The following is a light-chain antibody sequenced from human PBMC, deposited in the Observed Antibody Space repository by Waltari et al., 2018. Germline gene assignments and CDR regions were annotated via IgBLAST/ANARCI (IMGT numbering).Light chain of an antibody. CDR3: AAWDDSLHGHWV. J-gene: IGLJ3*02. Sequence: QSVLTQPPSASGTPGQRVTISCSGSASNIGGNVVNWYQQLPGKAPKLLLYRSDHRPSGVPDRFSGSKSGTSASLAISGLLSDDEADYYCAAWDDSLHGHWVLGGGTKVTVL. CDR2: RSD. V-gene: IGLV1-44*01. CDR1: ASNIGGNV.